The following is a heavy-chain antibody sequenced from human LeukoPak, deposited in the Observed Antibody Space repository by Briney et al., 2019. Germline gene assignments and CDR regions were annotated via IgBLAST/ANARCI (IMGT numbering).Heavy chain of an antibody. CDR3: ARQTQDCSSTSCSPGGDNWFDP. Sequence: SETQSLTCTVSGGSISSYYWSWIRQPPGKGLEWIGYIYYSGSINYNPSLKSRVTISVDTSKNQFSLKLSSVTAADTAVYYCARQTQDCSSTSCSPGGDNWFDPWGQGTLVTVSS. V-gene: IGHV4-59*08. CDR1: GGSISSYY. J-gene: IGHJ5*02. D-gene: IGHD2-2*01. CDR2: IYYSGSI.